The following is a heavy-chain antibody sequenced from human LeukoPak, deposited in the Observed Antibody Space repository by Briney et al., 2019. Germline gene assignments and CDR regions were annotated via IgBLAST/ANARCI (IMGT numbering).Heavy chain of an antibody. D-gene: IGHD5-24*01. V-gene: IGHV3-48*01. J-gene: IGHJ4*02. CDR3: AGDQGGYNYGRGYFDY. CDR1: GFTFSRYS. Sequence: PGGSLRLSCAASGFTFSRYSMNWVRQAPGKGLEWVSYISDSGNTIHYANSVKGRFTISRDNAKNSLFLQMNSLRVEDTSVFYCAGDQGGYNYGRGYFDYWGRGTLVTVSS. CDR2: ISDSGNTI.